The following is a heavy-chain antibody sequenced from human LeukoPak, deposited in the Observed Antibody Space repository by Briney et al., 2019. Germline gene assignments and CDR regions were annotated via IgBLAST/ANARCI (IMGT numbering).Heavy chain of an antibody. Sequence: ASVKVSCKASVYTFTSYGISWVRQAPGQGLEWMGWISAYNGNTNYAQKLQGRVTMTTDTSTSTAYMELRSLRSDDTAVYYCARDSSSSWYRYLDYWGQGTLVTVSS. CDR2: ISAYNGNT. D-gene: IGHD6-13*01. CDR3: ARDSSSSWYRYLDY. V-gene: IGHV1-18*01. CDR1: VYTFTSYG. J-gene: IGHJ4*02.